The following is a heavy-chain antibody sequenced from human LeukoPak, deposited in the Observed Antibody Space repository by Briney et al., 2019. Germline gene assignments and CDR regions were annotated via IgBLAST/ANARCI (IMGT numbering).Heavy chain of an antibody. CDR3: ASATYYYGLVAKGFDP. Sequence: SETLSLTCTVSGGSISSGDYYWGWLRQPPGKGLEWIGYIYYSGSTYYNPSLKSRVTISVDTSKNQFSLKLSSVTAADTAVYYCASATYYYGLVAKGFDPWGQGTLVTVSS. J-gene: IGHJ5*02. V-gene: IGHV4-30-4*01. CDR1: GGSISSGDYY. D-gene: IGHD3-10*01. CDR2: IYYSGST.